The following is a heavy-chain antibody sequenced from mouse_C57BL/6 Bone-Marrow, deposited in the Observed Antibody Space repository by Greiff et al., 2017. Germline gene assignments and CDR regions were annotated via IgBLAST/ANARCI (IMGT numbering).Heavy chain of an antibody. J-gene: IGHJ4*01. Sequence: EVQGVESGGDLVKPGGSLKLSCAASGFTFSSYGMSWVRQTPDKRLEWVATISSGGSYTYYPDSVKGRFTISRDNAKNTLYLQMSSLKSEDTAVYYCASPASETAMDYWGQGTSVTVSS. CDR1: GFTFSSYG. V-gene: IGHV5-6*01. D-gene: IGHD3-2*02. CDR3: ASPASETAMDY. CDR2: ISSGGSYT.